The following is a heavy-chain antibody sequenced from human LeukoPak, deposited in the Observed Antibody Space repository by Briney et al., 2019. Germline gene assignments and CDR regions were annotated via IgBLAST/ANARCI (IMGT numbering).Heavy chain of an antibody. V-gene: IGHV4-59*01. CDR2: FSYSGST. Sequence: SEALSLTCSVSGVSISTYYWIWIRQPPAKGLEWMGFFSYSGSTKYNPSLKSRVTMSVDTSKNQFSLRLSSVTAADTAVYYCARMYSGTSYYFDYWGQGTLVTVSS. D-gene: IGHD1-26*01. CDR1: GVSISTYY. J-gene: IGHJ4*02. CDR3: ARMYSGTSYYFDY.